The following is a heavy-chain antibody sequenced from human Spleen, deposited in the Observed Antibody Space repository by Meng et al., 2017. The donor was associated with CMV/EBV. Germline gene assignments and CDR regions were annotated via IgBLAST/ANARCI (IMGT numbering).Heavy chain of an antibody. V-gene: IGHV3-30-3*01. CDR2: ISYDGSNK. D-gene: IGHD6-13*01. Sequence: GGSLRLSCAASGFTFSSYAMHWVRQVPGKGLEWVAVISYDGSNKYYADSVKGRFTISRDNSKNTLYLQMNSLRVEDTAVYYCARDQSSWPYYFEYWGQGTLVTVSS. CDR3: ARDQSSWPYYFEY. J-gene: IGHJ4*02. CDR1: GFTFSSYA.